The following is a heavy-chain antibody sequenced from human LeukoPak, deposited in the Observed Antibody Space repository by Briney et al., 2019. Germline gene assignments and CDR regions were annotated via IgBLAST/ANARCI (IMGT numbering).Heavy chain of an antibody. V-gene: IGHV4-38-2*02. Sequence: PSEDLSLTCVVSGFSISSGYYWGWIRQPPGRGLEWIVNSHPSGTTFYNSSLKSRVAMSIDTSKNRFSLKLVSVTAADTAVYYCAREAERRIVNWGQGTLVTVSS. CDR1: GFSISSGYY. D-gene: IGHD1-1*01. CDR3: AREAERRIVN. J-gene: IGHJ4*02. CDR2: SHPSGTT.